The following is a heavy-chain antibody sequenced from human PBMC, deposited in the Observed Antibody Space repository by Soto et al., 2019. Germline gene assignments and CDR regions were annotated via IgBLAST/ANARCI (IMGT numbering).Heavy chain of an antibody. J-gene: IGHJ4*02. CDR1: GGSISSGGYS. Sequence: SETLSLTCAVSGGSISSGGYSWSWIRQPPGKGLEWIGYIYHSGSTYYNPSLRSRVTISVDRSKNQFSLKLSSVTAADTAVYYCARGGLDYYDSSAIFDYWGQGTLVTVSS. V-gene: IGHV4-30-2*01. D-gene: IGHD3-22*01. CDR2: IYHSGST. CDR3: ARGGLDYYDSSAIFDY.